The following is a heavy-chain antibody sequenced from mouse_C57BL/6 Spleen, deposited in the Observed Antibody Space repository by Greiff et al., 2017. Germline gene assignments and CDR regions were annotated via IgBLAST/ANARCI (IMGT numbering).Heavy chain of an antibody. CDR1: GYTFTSYW. CDR2: IYPGSGST. CDR3: ASTVVATKDY. J-gene: IGHJ2*01. V-gene: IGHV1-55*01. D-gene: IGHD1-1*01. Sequence: QVQLKQPGAELVKPGASVTMSCKASGYTFTSYWITWVKQRPGQGLEWIGDIYPGSGSTNYNEKFKSKATLTVDTSSSTAYMQLSSLTSEDSAVYYCASTVVATKDYWGQGTTLTVSS.